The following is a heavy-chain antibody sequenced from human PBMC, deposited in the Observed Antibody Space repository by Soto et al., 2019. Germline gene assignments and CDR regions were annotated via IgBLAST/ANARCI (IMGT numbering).Heavy chain of an antibody. V-gene: IGHV3-30*18. Sequence: QVLLVESGGGVVQPGRSLRNSCAVSGFTFSSFGMHWVRQAPGKGLEWVAVISDDGGSKHYADSVKGRFTISRDNSNNTLYLEMDSLGPEDTAVYYCAKDRWGDFGDLNLPGYWGQGTLVTVSS. D-gene: IGHD4-17*01. J-gene: IGHJ4*02. CDR1: GFTFSSFG. CDR3: AKDRWGDFGDLNLPGY. CDR2: ISDDGGSK.